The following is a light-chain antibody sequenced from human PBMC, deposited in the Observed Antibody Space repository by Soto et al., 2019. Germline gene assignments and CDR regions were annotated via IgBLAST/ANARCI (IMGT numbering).Light chain of an antibody. Sequence: QSVLTQPPSVSGAPGQRVTISCTGSSSNIGAGYDVHWYQQLPGTAPKLLIYGNSNRPSGVPDRFSGSKSGTSASLAISGLRSEDEADYYCAAWDDSLSGPGVFGGGTKVTVL. CDR1: SSNIGAGYD. CDR2: GNS. J-gene: IGLJ3*02. V-gene: IGLV1-40*01. CDR3: AAWDDSLSGPGV.